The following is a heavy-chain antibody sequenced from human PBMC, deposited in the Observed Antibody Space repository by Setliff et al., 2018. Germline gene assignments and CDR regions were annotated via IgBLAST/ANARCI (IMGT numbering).Heavy chain of an antibody. CDR3: VRVEAGYCSSTSCYVVGAFDI. CDR1: GGSISSNY. CDR2: IYTSGST. D-gene: IGHD2-2*03. J-gene: IGHJ3*02. V-gene: IGHV4-4*08. Sequence: LSETLSLTCTVSGGSISSNYWSWVRQPPGKGLEWIGYIYTSGSTNYNPSLKSRGTISVDTSRNQFSLKLSSVTAADTAVYYCVRVEAGYCSSTSCYVVGAFDIWGQGTMVTVSS.